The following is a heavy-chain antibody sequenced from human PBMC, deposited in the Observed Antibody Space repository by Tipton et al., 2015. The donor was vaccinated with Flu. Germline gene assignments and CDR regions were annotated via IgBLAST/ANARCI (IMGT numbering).Heavy chain of an antibody. CDR1: GYSISSGYY. CDR3: ARHTGDSVRGVIDY. V-gene: IGHV4-38-2*01. Sequence: LSLTCAVSGYSISSGYYWGWVRQPPGKGLEWIGAIYHSGSTYYNPSLKSRLTMSVDTSKNQFSLKLSSVTAADTAVYYCARHTGDSVRGVIDYWGQGTLVTVSS. D-gene: IGHD3-10*02. J-gene: IGHJ4*02. CDR2: IYHSGST.